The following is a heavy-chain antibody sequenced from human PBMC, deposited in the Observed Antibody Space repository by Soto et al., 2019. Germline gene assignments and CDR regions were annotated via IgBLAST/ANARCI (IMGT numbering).Heavy chain of an antibody. CDR1: GFTLSSYW. J-gene: IGHJ4*02. Sequence: GGSLRLSCEASGFTLSSYWMSWIRQAPGKGLEWVANTRQDGGQSYLVDSVQGRFTISRDNAKNSLYLQMNSLRAEDTAVYYCARDLRTPNFDYWGQGTLVTVSS. CDR2: TRQDGGQS. CDR3: ARDLRTPNFDY. V-gene: IGHV3-7*01.